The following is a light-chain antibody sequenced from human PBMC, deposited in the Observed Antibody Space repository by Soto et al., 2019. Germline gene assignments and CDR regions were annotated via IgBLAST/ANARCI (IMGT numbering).Light chain of an antibody. CDR2: DVS. Sequence: QSVLTQPASVSGSPGQSITISCTGTSVDVGGYNYVSWYQQHPGKAPKVMIYDVSNRPSGVSNRFSGSKSGNTASLTISGLQAEDEADYYCSSYTSSSVVFGGGTKHTVL. CDR3: SSYTSSSVV. V-gene: IGLV2-14*01. CDR1: SVDVGGYNY. J-gene: IGLJ2*01.